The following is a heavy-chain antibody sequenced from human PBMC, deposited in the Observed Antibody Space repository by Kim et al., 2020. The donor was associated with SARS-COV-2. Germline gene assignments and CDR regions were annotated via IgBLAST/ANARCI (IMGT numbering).Heavy chain of an antibody. CDR2: INHSGRT. Sequence: SETLSLTCAVYGGSFSGYYWSWIRQPPGKGLEWIGEINHSGRTYYNPSLKSRVTISVDTSKNQFSLKLNSVTAADTAVYYCARGGPKRDAFDIWGQGTM. CDR1: GGSFSGYY. J-gene: IGHJ3*02. CDR3: ARGGPKRDAFDI. V-gene: IGHV4-34*01.